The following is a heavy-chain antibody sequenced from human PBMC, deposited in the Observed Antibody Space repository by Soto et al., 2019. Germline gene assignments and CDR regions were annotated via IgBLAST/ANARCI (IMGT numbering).Heavy chain of an antibody. CDR1: GYSISSSNW. CDR2: IYYSGTT. Sequence: PSETLSLTCAVSGYSISSSNWWGWIRQPPGKGLEWIGYIYYSGTTYYNPSLKSRVTISVDTSKNQFSLKLSSVTAADTAVYYCARVSIYWFDPWGQGTLVTVSS. V-gene: IGHV4-28*03. J-gene: IGHJ5*02. CDR3: ARVSIYWFDP.